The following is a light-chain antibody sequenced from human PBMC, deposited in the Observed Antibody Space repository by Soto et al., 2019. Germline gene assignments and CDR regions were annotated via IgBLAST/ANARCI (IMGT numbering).Light chain of an antibody. CDR1: QSVSSSY. Sequence: EIVLTQSPGTLSLSPGERATLSCRASQSVSSSYLAWYQQIPGQAPRLLIYGASRRATDIPDRFSVSGSGTDSTVSISRLEPGDVAGYYCRQYGRSPRFTFGPGTDVDIK. J-gene: IGKJ3*01. CDR2: GAS. V-gene: IGKV3-20*01. CDR3: RQYGRSPRFT.